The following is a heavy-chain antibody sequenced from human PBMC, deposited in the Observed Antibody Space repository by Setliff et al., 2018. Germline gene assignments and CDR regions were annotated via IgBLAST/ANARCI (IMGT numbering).Heavy chain of an antibody. CDR1: GGSISSYY. D-gene: IGHD6-19*01. Sequence: SETLSLTCTASGGSISSYYWSWIRQPAGKGLEWIGHIYIGGSANYNPSLKSRVTMSIDTSKNQFSLELNSVTAADMAVYYCAREQWLDPPGYYYMDAWAKGTTVTVSS. CDR2: IYIGGSA. CDR3: AREQWLDPPGYYYMDA. J-gene: IGHJ6*03. V-gene: IGHV4-4*07.